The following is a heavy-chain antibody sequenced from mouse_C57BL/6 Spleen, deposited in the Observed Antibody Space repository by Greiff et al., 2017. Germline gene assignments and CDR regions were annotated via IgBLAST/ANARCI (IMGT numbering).Heavy chain of an antibody. CDR2: IDPSDSYT. CDR3: ARPTGTYAMDY. V-gene: IGHV1-69*01. J-gene: IGHJ4*01. Sequence: QVQLQQPGAELVMPGASVKLSCKASGYTFTSYWMHWVKQRPGQGLEWIGEIDPSDSYTNYNQKFKGKSTLTVDKSSSTAYMQLSSLTSEDSAVYYCARPTGTYAMDYWGQGTSVTVSS. D-gene: IGHD4-1*02. CDR1: GYTFTSYW.